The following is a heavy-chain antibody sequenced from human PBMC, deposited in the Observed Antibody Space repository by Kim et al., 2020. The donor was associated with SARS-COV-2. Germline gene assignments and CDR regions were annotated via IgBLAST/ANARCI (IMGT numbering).Heavy chain of an antibody. D-gene: IGHD1-26*01. CDR2: INPSGGST. CDR1: GYTFTSYY. J-gene: IGHJ4*02. CDR3: ARSIRSKKTIVGAGALDY. V-gene: IGHV1-46*01. Sequence: ASVKVSCKASGYTFTSYYMHWVRQAPGQGLEWMGIINPSGGSTSYAQKFQGRVTMTRDTSTSTVYMELSSLRSEDTAVYYCARSIRSKKTIVGAGALDYWGQGTLVTVSS.